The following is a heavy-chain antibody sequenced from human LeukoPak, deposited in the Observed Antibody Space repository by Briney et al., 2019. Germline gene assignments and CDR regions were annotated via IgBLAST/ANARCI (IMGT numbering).Heavy chain of an antibody. V-gene: IGHV3-21*05. CDR3: ARDRRGCSYGPVEY. CDR2: ISTSVSYI. Sequence: GGSLRLSCAVSGFTFSDYWMTWVRQAPGRGLEWVAYISTSVSYIYYVDSVKGRFTISRDNAKNSLYLEMNSLRAEDTAVYYCARDRRGCSYGPVEYWGQGTLVTVSS. J-gene: IGHJ4*02. D-gene: IGHD5-18*01. CDR1: GFTFSDYW.